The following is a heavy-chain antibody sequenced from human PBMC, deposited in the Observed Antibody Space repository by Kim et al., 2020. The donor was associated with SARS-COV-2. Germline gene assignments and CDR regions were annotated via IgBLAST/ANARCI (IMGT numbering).Heavy chain of an antibody. CDR2: IKKDGSLK. V-gene: IGHV3-7*04. Sequence: GGSLRLSCAASGFTFSSYWMSWVRQAPGKGLEWVASIKKDGSLKDYVDSVKGRFTISRDNAKNSLSLLMNSLRHEDTAVYFCARGWMPDYWGQGTLVTIS. CDR3: ARGWMPDY. CDR1: GFTFSSYW. J-gene: IGHJ4*02. D-gene: IGHD5-12*01.